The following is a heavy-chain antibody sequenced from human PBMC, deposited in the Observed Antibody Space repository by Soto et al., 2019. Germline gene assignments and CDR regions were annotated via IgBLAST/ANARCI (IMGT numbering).Heavy chain of an antibody. CDR1: GFSLSASGVG. Sequence: QITLKESGPPMVKPTQTLTLTCTFSGFSLSASGVGVGWIRQPPGKALQWLTLIYWDDDKRYSPSLKSRLTITKDTSKNQVVLTMTNMDPVDTATYYCAHKRDGYNNFDYWGQGTLVTVSS. CDR2: IYWDDDK. V-gene: IGHV2-5*02. CDR3: AHKRDGYNNFDY. J-gene: IGHJ4*02. D-gene: IGHD2-21*01.